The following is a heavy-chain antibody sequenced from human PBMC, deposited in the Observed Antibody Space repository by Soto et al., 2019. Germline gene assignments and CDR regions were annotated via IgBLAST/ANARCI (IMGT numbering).Heavy chain of an antibody. CDR1: GFTFNNYA. V-gene: IGHV3-23*01. CDR2: ISGSGGTT. CDR3: AKNYLDY. J-gene: IGHJ4*02. Sequence: EVQLLESGGGLIQPGGSLRLSCAASGFTFNNYAMAWVRQAPGKGLEWVSSISGSGGTTYYADSVKGRFTISRDNSKNTLWLQMNTLRAEDTAVYYCAKNYLDYWGQGTLVTVST.